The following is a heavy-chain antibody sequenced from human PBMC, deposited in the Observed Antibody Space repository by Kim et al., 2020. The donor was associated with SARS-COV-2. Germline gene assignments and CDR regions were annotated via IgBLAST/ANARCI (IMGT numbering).Heavy chain of an antibody. CDR2: IYSSGST. Sequence: SETLSLTCSVSGDSIIDYYWSWIRQPPGKELEFIGYIYSSGSTTYSPSLKSLVTMSVDTSKNHFSLTLNSVTAADTALYFCARGRKPRYGYAYDIWGQG. CDR1: GDSIIDYY. CDR3: ARGRKPRYGYAYDI. V-gene: IGHV4-4*09. J-gene: IGHJ3*02. D-gene: IGHD1-26*01.